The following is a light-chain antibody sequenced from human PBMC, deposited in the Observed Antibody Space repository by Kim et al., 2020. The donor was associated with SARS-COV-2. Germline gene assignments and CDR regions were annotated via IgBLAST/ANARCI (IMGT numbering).Light chain of an antibody. Sequence: KTVTISCTRSSGSIASNYVQWYQQRPGSAPTTVIYEDNQRPSGVPDRFSGSIDSSSNSASLTISGLKTEDEADYYCQSYDSSTWVFGGVTQLTVL. CDR2: EDN. CDR1: SGSIASNY. J-gene: IGLJ3*02. V-gene: IGLV6-57*03. CDR3: QSYDSSTWV.